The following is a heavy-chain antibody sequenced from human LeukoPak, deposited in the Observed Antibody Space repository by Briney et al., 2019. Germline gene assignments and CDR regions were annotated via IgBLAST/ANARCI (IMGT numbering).Heavy chain of an antibody. V-gene: IGHV3-23*01. CDR1: GFTLSSYA. D-gene: IGHD3/OR15-3a*01. Sequence: GGCLRLSCAVSGFTLSSYAMTWVRQAPGKGLEWVSAIGVGGSNTFYADSVKGRFTISRDNSKNTLYLQVNSLRAEDTAVYYCAKAWTDYWYFDLWGRGTLVTVSS. CDR3: AKAWTDYWYFDL. J-gene: IGHJ2*01. CDR2: IGVGGSNT.